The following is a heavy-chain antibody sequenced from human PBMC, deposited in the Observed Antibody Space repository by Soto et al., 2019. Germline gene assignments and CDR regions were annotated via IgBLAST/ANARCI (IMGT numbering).Heavy chain of an antibody. Sequence: SETLSLTCTVPGGSISSYYWSWIRQPPGKGLEWIGYIYYSGSTNYNPSLKSRVTISVDTSKNQFSLKLSSVTAADTAVYYCAREVDYYYGMDVWGQGTTVTVSS. CDR2: IYYSGST. CDR3: AREVDYYYGMDV. CDR1: GGSISSYY. J-gene: IGHJ6*02. V-gene: IGHV4-59*01.